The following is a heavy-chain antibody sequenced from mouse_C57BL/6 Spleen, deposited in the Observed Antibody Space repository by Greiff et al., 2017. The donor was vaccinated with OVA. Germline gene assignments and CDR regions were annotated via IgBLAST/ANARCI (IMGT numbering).Heavy chain of an antibody. D-gene: IGHD1-1*01. CDR1: GYTFTSYW. CDR3: ARSGSSWEYAMDY. CDR2: IDPSDSYT. V-gene: IGHV1-59*01. Sequence: QVQLQQPGAELVRPGTSVKLSCKASGYTFTSYWMHWVKQRPGQGLEWIGVIDPSDSYTNYNQKFKGKATLTVDTSSSTAYMQLSSLTSEDSAVYYCARSGSSWEYAMDYWGQGTSVTVSS. J-gene: IGHJ4*01.